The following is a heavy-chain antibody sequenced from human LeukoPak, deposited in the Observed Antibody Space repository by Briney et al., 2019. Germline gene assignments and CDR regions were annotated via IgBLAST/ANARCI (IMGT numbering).Heavy chain of an antibody. CDR1: GYTLTELS. D-gene: IGHD4-11*01. J-gene: IGHJ4*02. V-gene: IGHV1-24*01. Sequence: ASVKVSCKVSGYTLTELSMHWVRQAPGKGLEWMGGFDPEDGETIYAQKFQGRVTMTEDTSTDTAYMELSSLRSEDTAVYYCATVLRTTVTTLAYWGQGTLATVSS. CDR2: FDPEDGET. CDR3: ATVLRTTVTTLAY.